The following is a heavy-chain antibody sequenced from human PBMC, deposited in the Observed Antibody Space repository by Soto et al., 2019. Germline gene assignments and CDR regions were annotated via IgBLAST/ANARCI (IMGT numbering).Heavy chain of an antibody. D-gene: IGHD2-8*02. CDR2: ISSSSSNI. Sequence: VQLAESGGGLVQPGGSLRLSCAASGFTLSSYAMNWVRQAPGKGLEWVSYISSSSSNIQYAGSVKGRFTISRDNAKNSLYLHMNSLRDDDTAVYFCARDCSLGNRWCRWFDPWGQGTLVTVSS. J-gene: IGHJ5*02. CDR3: ARDCSLGNRWCRWFDP. V-gene: IGHV3-48*02. CDR1: GFTLSSYA.